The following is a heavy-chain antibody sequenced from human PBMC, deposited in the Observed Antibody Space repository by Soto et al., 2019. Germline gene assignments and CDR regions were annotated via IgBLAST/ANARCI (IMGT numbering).Heavy chain of an antibody. J-gene: IGHJ5*02. CDR2: IYYSGTT. Sequence: SETLSLTCTVPGGSINSGGSYWTWIRHHPGKGLEWFGNIYYSGTTHYNPSLEGRVFISLYTSRPQFSLNVTAVTAADSAVYYCASGRGYIWKNYVDLWGQGIMVTVSS. CDR1: GGSINSGGSY. V-gene: IGHV4-31*03. CDR3: ASGRGYIWKNYVDL. D-gene: IGHD6-25*01.